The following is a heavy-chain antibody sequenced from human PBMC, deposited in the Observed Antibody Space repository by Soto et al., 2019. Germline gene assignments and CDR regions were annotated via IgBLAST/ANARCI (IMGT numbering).Heavy chain of an antibody. D-gene: IGHD4-17*01. Sequence: SETLSLTCTVSGGSISSSSYYWGWIRQPPGKGLEWIGSIYYSGSTYYNPSLKSRVTISVDTSKNQFSLKLSSVTAADTAVYYCMTTVTTFDYWGQGTLVTVSS. J-gene: IGHJ4*02. V-gene: IGHV4-39*01. CDR2: IYYSGST. CDR1: GGSISSSSYY. CDR3: MTTVTTFDY.